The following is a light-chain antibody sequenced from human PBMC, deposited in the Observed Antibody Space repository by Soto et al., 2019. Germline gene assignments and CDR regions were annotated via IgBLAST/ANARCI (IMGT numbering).Light chain of an antibody. CDR2: QDS. CDR3: QTWASSIVV. J-gene: IGLJ2*01. V-gene: IGLV3-1*01. CDR1: KLGHKY. Sequence: ELTQPPSVSVSPGQTASITCSGDKLGHKYVSWYQQKPGQSPILVIYQDSKRPSGIPERVSGSNSGSTATLTISETQAMDEADYYCQTWASSIVVFGGGTKVTVL.